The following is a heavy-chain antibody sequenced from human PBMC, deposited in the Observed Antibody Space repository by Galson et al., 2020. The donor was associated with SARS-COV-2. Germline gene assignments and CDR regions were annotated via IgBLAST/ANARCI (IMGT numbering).Heavy chain of an antibody. CDR3: ATDPYYYDSSGSKGY. J-gene: IGHJ4*01. CDR2: FDPEDGET. V-gene: IGHV1-24*01. CDR1: GYTLTELS. Sequence: ASVKVSCKVSGYTLTELSMHWVRQAPGKGLEWMGGFDPEDGETIYAQKFQGRVTMTEDTSTDTAYMDLSSLRSEDTAVYYCATDPYYYDSSGSKGYWGQEPWSPSPQ. D-gene: IGHD3-22*01.